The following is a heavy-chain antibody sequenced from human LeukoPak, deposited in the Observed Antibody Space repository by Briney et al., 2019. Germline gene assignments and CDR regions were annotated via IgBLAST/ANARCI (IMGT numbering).Heavy chain of an antibody. J-gene: IGHJ4*02. CDR3: ARVEMATIRD. D-gene: IGHD5-24*01. CDR2: IYYSGST. CDR1: GGSISSYY. V-gene: IGHV4-59*01. Sequence: PSETLSLTCTVSGGSISSYYWSWIRQPPGKGLEWIGYIYYSGSTNYNPSLKSRVTISVDTSKNQFSLKLSSVTAADTAVYYCARVEMATIRDWGQGTLVTVSS.